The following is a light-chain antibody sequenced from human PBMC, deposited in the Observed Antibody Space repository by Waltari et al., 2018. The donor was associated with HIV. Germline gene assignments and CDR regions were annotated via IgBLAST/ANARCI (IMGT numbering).Light chain of an antibody. CDR2: GYN. J-gene: IGLJ2*01. CDR3: QSYDSSLSAVL. V-gene: IGLV1-40*01. CDR1: SSNIGAGYD. Sequence: QSVLTQPPSVSGAPGQRVPISCTGSSSNIGAGYDVHWYRQLPGTAPKLLIYGYNNRPSGVPDRFSGSKSGTSASLAITGLQAEDEADYYCQSYDSSLSAVLFGGGTKPTVL.